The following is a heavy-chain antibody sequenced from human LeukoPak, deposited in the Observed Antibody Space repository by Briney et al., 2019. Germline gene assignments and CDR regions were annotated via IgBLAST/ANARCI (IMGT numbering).Heavy chain of an antibody. D-gene: IGHD3-10*01. CDR3: ARAHLWFGEFIVY. V-gene: IGHV3-21*04. J-gene: IGHJ4*02. CDR2: ISSSSSYI. Sequence: PGGSLRLSCAASGFTFSSYSMNWVRQPPGRGLEWVSSISSSSSYIYYADSVKGRFTISGDNAKNPLYLQMNSRRAEETGVDYCARAHLWFGEFIVYWGQGPLVTVSS. CDR1: GFTFSSYS.